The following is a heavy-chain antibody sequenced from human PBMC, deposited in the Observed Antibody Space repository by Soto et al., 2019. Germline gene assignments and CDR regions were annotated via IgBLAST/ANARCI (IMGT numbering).Heavy chain of an antibody. Sequence: GASVKVSFKASGYTFTGYYINWVRQAPGQGLEWMGWINTDSGGAKYAQKFQGRLTMTRDTSITTVYMELSRLRSDDTAVYYCARGSTYSAYQFDYWGQGTLVTVSS. CDR3: ARGSTYSAYQFDY. J-gene: IGHJ4*02. V-gene: IGHV1-2*02. D-gene: IGHD5-12*01. CDR1: GYTFTGYY. CDR2: INTDSGGA.